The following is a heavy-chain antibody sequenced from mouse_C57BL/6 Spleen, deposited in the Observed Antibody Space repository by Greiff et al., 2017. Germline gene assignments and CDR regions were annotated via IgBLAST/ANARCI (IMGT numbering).Heavy chain of an antibody. Sequence: EVKLVVSGGGLVKPGGSLKLSCAASGFTFSDYGMHWVRQAPEKGLEWVAYISSGSSTIYYADTVKGRFTISRDNAKNTLFLQMTSLRSEDTAMYYCARPGDGYSLWYFDVWGTGTTVTVAS. V-gene: IGHV5-17*01. D-gene: IGHD2-3*01. CDR1: GFTFSDYG. J-gene: IGHJ1*03. CDR2: ISSGSSTI. CDR3: ARPGDGYSLWYFDV.